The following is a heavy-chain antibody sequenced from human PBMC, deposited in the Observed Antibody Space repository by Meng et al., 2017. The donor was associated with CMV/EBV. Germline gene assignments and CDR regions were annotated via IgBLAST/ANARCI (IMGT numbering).Heavy chain of an antibody. J-gene: IGHJ4*02. CDR2: INPNRGGT. V-gene: IGHV1-2*02. CDR1: GYTFTGYY. D-gene: IGHD6-13*01. Sequence: CKASGYTFTGYYMHWVRQAPGQGLEWMGWINPNRGGTNYAQKFQGRVTMTRDTSISTAYMELSRLRSDDTAVYYCARGMKQQLVDFDYWGQGTLVTVSS. CDR3: ARGMKQQLVDFDY.